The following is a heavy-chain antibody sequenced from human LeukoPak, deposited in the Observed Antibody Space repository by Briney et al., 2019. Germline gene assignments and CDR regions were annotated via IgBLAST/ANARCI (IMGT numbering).Heavy chain of an antibody. Sequence: GGSLRLSCAASGFTFSSYWMHWVRQAPGKGLVWVSGIYNDGTTTVYADSVKGRFTISRDNAKNTLYLQMNSLRAEDTALYYCTGDLNAFDVWGQGAMLTVSS. J-gene: IGHJ3*01. CDR3: TGDLNAFDV. V-gene: IGHV3-74*01. CDR1: GFTFSSYW. CDR2: IYNDGTTT.